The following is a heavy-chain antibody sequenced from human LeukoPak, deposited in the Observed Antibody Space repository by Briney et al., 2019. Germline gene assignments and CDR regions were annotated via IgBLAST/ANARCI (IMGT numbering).Heavy chain of an antibody. V-gene: IGHV3-23*01. CDR3: AKDRPYDYDSSGFMAFDI. D-gene: IGHD3-22*01. CDR1: GFTFGRDA. J-gene: IGHJ3*02. CDR2: IGGSGVTT. Sequence: SGGALRLSCAASGFTFGRDAMSWVRQAPGKGLEWGSTIGGSGVTTYYADSVKGRFTISRDNSKNTMYLQMTSLRAEDTALYYCAKDRPYDYDSSGFMAFDIWGQGTMVTVS.